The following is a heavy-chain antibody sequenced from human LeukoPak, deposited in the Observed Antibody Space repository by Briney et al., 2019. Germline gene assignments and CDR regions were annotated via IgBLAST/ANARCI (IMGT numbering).Heavy chain of an antibody. Sequence: WIRQPPGKGLEWVSAISGSGGSTYYVDSVKGRFTISRDNSKNTLYLQMNSLRAEDTAVYYCAKDWGGSGYDDFDYWGQGTLVTVSS. J-gene: IGHJ4*02. V-gene: IGHV3-23*01. D-gene: IGHD5-12*01. CDR2: ISGSGGST. CDR3: AKDWGGSGYDDFDY.